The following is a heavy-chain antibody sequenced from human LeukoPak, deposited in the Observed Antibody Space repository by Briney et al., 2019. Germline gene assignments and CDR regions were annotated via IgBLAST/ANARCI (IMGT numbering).Heavy chain of an antibody. Sequence: GGSLRLSCAASGFTFSDYAMHWVRQRPGKGLEYVSAISSNGGSTYYANSVKGRFTISRDNSKNTLYLQMGSLRAEDMAVYYCARDNLRSRWLQPGDYWGQGTLVTVSS. J-gene: IGHJ4*02. CDR3: ARDNLRSRWLQPGDY. D-gene: IGHD5-24*01. V-gene: IGHV3-64*01. CDR2: ISSNGGST. CDR1: GFTFSDYA.